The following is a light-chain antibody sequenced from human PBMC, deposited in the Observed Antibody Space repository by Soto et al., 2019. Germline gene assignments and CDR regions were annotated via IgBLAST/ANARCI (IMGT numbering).Light chain of an antibody. CDR3: HQSYTTPFT. V-gene: IGKV1-39*01. CDR1: QNIRTS. CDR2: AAS. Sequence: DIQMTQSPSSLSASVGDRVTITCRASQNIRTSLNWYQQKQGKARKLLIYAASNLQSGVPSRISGGGSGTDFTLIISSLQPEDFATYYCHQSYTTPFTFGPGTKVDIK. J-gene: IGKJ3*01.